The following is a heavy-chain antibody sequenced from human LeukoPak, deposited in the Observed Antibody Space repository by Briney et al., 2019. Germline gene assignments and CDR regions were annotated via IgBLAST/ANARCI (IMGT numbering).Heavy chain of an antibody. V-gene: IGHV4-34*01. J-gene: IGHJ4*02. D-gene: IGHD6-19*01. CDR2: INHSGTT. CDR3: ARLCSRTVAVDY. Sequence: SETVSLTCAVYSGPFSGFYWRWIPQPPGKAREWFGGINHSGTTNNNRSLKTRVTTSVDTSKNQCSLKLSSVTAADTAVYYCARLCSRTVAVDYWGQGTLVTVSS. CDR1: SGPFSGFY.